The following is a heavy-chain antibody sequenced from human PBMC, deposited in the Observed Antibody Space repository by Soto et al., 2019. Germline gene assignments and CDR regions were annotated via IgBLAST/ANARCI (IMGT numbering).Heavy chain of an antibody. J-gene: IGHJ5*02. V-gene: IGHV3-30*18. CDR2: ISYDGSNK. Sequence: QVQLVESGGGVVQPGRSLRLSCAASGFTFSSYGMHWVRQAPGKGLEWVAVISYDGSNKYYADSVKGRFTISRDNSKNTLYLQMNSLRAEDTAVYYCAKDWVGATKFDPWGQGTLVTVSS. CDR1: GFTFSSYG. CDR3: AKDWVGATKFDP. D-gene: IGHD1-26*01.